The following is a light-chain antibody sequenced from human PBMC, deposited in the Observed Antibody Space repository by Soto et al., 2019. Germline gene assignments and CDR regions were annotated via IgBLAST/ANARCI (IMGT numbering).Light chain of an antibody. J-gene: IGKJ2*01. V-gene: IGKV3-11*01. CDR3: QQRSNWPPYT. CDR2: DAS. CDR1: QSVSSY. Sequence: EIVLTQSPATLSLSPGERATLSCRASQSVSSYLAWYQQKPGQAPRLLIYDASNRATGIPARFSGSGSGTDFTLTISILEAEDFGVYYCQQRSNWPPYTFGQGTKLEIK.